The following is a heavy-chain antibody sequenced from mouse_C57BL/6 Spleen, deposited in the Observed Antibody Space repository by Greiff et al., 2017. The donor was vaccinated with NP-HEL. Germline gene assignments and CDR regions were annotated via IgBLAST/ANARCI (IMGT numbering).Heavy chain of an antibody. Sequence: EVQLVESGGDLVKPGGSLKLSCAASGFTFSSYGMSWVRQTPDKRLEWVATISSGGSYTYYPDSVKGRFTISRDNAKNTLYLQMSSLKSEDTAMYYGARPYYGSSWYFDVWGTGTTVTVSS. D-gene: IGHD1-1*01. CDR3: ARPYYGSSWYFDV. J-gene: IGHJ1*03. V-gene: IGHV5-6*01. CDR1: GFTFSSYG. CDR2: ISSGGSYT.